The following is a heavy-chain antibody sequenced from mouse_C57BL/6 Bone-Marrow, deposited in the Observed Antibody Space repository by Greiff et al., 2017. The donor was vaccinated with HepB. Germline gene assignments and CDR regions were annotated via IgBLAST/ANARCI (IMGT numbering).Heavy chain of an antibody. D-gene: IGHD1-1*01. J-gene: IGHJ1*03. Sequence: VQLQQPWAELVKPGASVKLSCKASGYTFTSYWMHWVKQRPGQGLEWIGMIHPNSGSTNYNEKFKSKATLTVDKSSSTAYMQLSSLTSEDSAVYYCARGTTVVATNFDVWGTGTTVTGSS. V-gene: IGHV1-64*01. CDR2: IHPNSGST. CDR1: GYTFTSYW. CDR3: ARGTTVVATNFDV.